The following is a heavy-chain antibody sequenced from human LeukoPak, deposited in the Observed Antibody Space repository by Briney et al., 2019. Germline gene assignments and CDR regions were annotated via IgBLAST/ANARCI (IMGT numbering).Heavy chain of an antibody. Sequence: PSETLSLTCTVSGYSISSGYYWGWIRQPPGKGLEWIGSIYHSGSTYYNPSLKSRVTISADTSKNQFSLKLNSLTTADTAVYYCTRGAGWLIDYWGRGILVTVSS. J-gene: IGHJ4*02. D-gene: IGHD3-16*01. CDR2: IYHSGST. CDR1: GYSISSGYY. CDR3: TRGAGWLIDY. V-gene: IGHV4-38-2*02.